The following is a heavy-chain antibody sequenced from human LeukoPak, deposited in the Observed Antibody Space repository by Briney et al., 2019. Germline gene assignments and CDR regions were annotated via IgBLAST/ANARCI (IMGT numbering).Heavy chain of an antibody. J-gene: IGHJ5*02. CDR2: IYYSGST. CDR1: GGPISCSSYY. V-gene: IGHV4-39*01. Sequence: SETLSLTCTVSGGPISCSSYYWGRIRKPSGKGLEWLGSIYYSGSTYYHRSLKSRVTISVDTSKNQFALKLSSVTAADTAVYYCARHGGDYGDLLDPGGQGTLVTVP. CDR3: ARHGGDYGDLLDP. D-gene: IGHD4-17*01.